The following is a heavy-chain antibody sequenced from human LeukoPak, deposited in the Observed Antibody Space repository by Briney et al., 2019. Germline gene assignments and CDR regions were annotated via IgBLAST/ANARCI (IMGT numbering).Heavy chain of an antibody. Sequence: GGSLRLSCAASGFTFSSYSMNWVRQAPGKGLEWVSSISSSSYIYYADSVKGRFTISRDNAKNSLYLHMNSLRAEDTAVYYCARDLNYDSSGYYVYWGQGTLVTVSS. CDR2: ISSSSYI. CDR1: GFTFSSYS. CDR3: ARDLNYDSSGYYVY. V-gene: IGHV3-21*01. J-gene: IGHJ4*02. D-gene: IGHD3-22*01.